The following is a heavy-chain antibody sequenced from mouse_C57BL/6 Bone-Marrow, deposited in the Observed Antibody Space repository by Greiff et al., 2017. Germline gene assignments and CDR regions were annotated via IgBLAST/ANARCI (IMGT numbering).Heavy chain of an antibody. CDR2: IDPSDSYT. Sequence: QVQLQQPGAELVRPGTSVKLSCKASGYTFTSYWMHWVKQRPGQGLEWIGVIDPSDSYTNYTQKFKGKATLTVDTSSSTAYMQLSSLTSEDSAVYYCARRGYYGSSYVGYWGQGTTLTVSS. J-gene: IGHJ2*01. D-gene: IGHD1-1*01. CDR1: GYTFTSYW. V-gene: IGHV1-59*01. CDR3: ARRGYYGSSYVGY.